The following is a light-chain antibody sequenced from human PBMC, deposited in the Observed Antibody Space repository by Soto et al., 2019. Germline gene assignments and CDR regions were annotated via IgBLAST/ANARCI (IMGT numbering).Light chain of an antibody. J-gene: IGLJ2*01. CDR2: EAT. CDR3: CSYAGDSTDVV. CDR1: SSDVGSYDL. V-gene: IGLV2-23*01. Sequence: QSALTQSASVSGSPGQSITISCTGTSSDVGSYDLVSWYQQHPGKAPKLMIYEATKRPSGVSNRFSGSKSGNTASLTISGLQAEDEADYYCCSYAGDSTDVVFGGGTKLTVL.